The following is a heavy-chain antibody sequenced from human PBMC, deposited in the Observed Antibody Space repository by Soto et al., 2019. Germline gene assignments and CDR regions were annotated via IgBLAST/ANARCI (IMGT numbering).Heavy chain of an antibody. V-gene: IGHV4-59*01. Sequence: LSLTCIVSGCSITSYHWSWIRQLPEKGLEGIAYTSYTGNTNYNPSFQSRVTISIDTSKKLLSITMTSMSAANTPVYYCARDMHADFTHNFDTWGRGTVVTVSS. CDR1: GCSITSYH. J-gene: IGHJ5*02. CDR2: TSYTGNT. CDR3: ARDMHADFTHNFDT. D-gene: IGHD1-1*01.